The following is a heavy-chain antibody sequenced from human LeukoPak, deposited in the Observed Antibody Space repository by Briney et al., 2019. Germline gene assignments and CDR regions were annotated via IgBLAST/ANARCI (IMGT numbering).Heavy chain of an antibody. CDR1: GFTFSSYT. J-gene: IGHJ4*02. CDR2: ISGSNSYI. V-gene: IGHV3-21*01. CDR3: ARALTTLTYEGY. Sequence: GGSLRLSCAASGFTFSSYTMHWIRQAPGKGLEWVSSISGSNSYIFYADSVKGRFAVSRDNAKDSLYLQMNSPRAEDTAVYYCARALTTLTYEGYWGQGTLVTVSS. D-gene: IGHD1-1*01.